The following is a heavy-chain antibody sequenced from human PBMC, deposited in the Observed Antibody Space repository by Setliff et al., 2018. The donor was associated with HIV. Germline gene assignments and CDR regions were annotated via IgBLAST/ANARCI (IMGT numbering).Heavy chain of an antibody. CDR3: VTAQWTVVLPAPRETHFES. Sequence: GGSLRLSCAASGFTFGSYWMSWVRQAPGQGLEYVAHTKGDGSKTKYVDSVRGRFTISRDNAKKSLYLQMNSSLRSDDTAVYYCVTAQWTVVLPAPRETHFESWGQGTLVTVSS. CDR1: GFTFGSYW. V-gene: IGHV3-7*03. J-gene: IGHJ4*02. D-gene: IGHD6-19*01. CDR2: TKGDGSKT.